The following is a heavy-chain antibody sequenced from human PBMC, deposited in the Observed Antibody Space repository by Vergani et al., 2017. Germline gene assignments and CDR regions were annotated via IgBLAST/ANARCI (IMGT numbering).Heavy chain of an antibody. D-gene: IGHD2-2*03. V-gene: IGHV3-23*01. Sequence: EVQLLESGGGLVQPGGSLRLSCAASGFTFSSYAMSWVRQAPGKGLEWVSAISGRGGSTYYADSVKGRFTISRDNSKNTLYLQMNSLRAEDTAVYYCAKDSRYGYCSSTSCPFDYWGQGTLVTVSS. CDR1: GFTFSSYA. J-gene: IGHJ4*02. CDR3: AKDSRYGYCSSTSCPFDY. CDR2: ISGRGGST.